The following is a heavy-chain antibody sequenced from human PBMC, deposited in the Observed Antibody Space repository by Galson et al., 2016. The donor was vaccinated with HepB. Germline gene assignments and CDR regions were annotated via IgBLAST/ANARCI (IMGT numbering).Heavy chain of an antibody. J-gene: IGHJ4*02. D-gene: IGHD2-21*01. Sequence: SLRLSCAASGFTFSSYWMHWVRLAPQKGLVWVSRINSDGSDTKYADSAKGRFTISRDNAHNILYLQMNSLRVEDMAVYYCVSAAYSLDHWGQGTLVTDSS. CDR3: VSAAYSLDH. V-gene: IGHV3-74*01. CDR1: GFTFSSYW. CDR2: INSDGSDT.